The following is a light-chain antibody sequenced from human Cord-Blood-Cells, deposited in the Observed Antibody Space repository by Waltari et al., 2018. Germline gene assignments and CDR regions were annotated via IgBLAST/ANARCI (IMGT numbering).Light chain of an antibody. Sequence: QAVLTQPPSVSGAPGQRVTISCTGSSSNIGAGYDVHWYQQLPGTAPKLLIYGLSNRASWVPARFSGSNSGTSASLAITGLQAGDEADYYGQSYDSSLSGVVFGGGTKLTVL. J-gene: IGLJ2*01. CDR3: QSYDSSLSGVV. V-gene: IGLV1-40*01. CDR1: SSNIGAGYD. CDR2: GLS.